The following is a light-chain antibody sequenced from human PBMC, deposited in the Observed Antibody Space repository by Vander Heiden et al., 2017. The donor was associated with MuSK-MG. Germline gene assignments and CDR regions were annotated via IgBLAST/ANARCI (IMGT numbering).Light chain of an antibody. J-gene: IGLJ2*01. V-gene: IGLV2-8*01. CDR3: HSSAPTSVV. Sequence: QSGRTRASSAVGSAGQSVPISCTGTSSDVGDSDHVSWYQQYPGIAPKLIIYEVSKRPSGVPDRFSGSTSGDTASLPVSRLLADGEANYYCHSSAPTSVVFGGGTRLTVL. CDR2: EVS. CDR1: SSDVGDSDH.